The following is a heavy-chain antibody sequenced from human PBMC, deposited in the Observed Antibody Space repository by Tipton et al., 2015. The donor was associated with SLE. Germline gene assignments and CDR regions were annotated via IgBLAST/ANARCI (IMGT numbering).Heavy chain of an antibody. Sequence: TLSLTCTVSGGSISSYYWSWIRQPPGKGLEWIGYIYYSGSTNYNPSLKGRVTISVDTSKNQFSLKLSSVTAADTAVYYCARSSIATRGGFDYWRLGTRVTVSS. CDR2: IYYSGST. J-gene: IGHJ4*02. D-gene: IGHD6-6*01. CDR1: GGSISSYY. V-gene: IGHV4-59*01. CDR3: ARSSIATRGGFDY.